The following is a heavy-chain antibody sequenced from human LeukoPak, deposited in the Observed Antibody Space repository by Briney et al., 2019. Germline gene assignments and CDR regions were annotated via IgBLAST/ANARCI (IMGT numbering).Heavy chain of an antibody. CDR2: ISGSGGST. V-gene: IGHV3-23*01. CDR1: GFTFSSYA. Sequence: GGALRLSCAASGFTFSSYAMSWGRQAPGKGLEWVSAISGSGGSTYYADSVKGRVTISRDNSKNTMYLQMNSLRAEDKAVYYCAKDQTPRNYYFDYWGQGTLVTVSS. D-gene: IGHD1-1*01. J-gene: IGHJ4*02. CDR3: AKDQTPRNYYFDY.